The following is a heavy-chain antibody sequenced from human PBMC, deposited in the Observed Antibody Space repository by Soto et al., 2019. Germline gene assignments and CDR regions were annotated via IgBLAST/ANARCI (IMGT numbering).Heavy chain of an antibody. D-gene: IGHD3-9*01. J-gene: IGHJ4*02. CDR3: ARHPMVRDFDWLLYYDS. Sequence: SETLSLTCSVSGGSITNSNSFWGWIRQPPGQGLEWIGSLYYSGSTYYNPSLKSRVTVSVDTSKNQFSLKLRSVTAADTAVYYCARHPMVRDFDWLLYYDSWGQGTLVTVS. V-gene: IGHV4-39*01. CDR1: GGSITNSNSF. CDR2: LYYSGST.